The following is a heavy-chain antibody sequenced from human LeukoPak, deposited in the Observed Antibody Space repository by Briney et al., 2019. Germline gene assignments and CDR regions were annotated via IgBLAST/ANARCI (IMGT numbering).Heavy chain of an antibody. Sequence: SETLSLTCTVSGGSISRYYWSWIRQPPGKGLEWIGYIYYSGSTSYNHSLKSRVTISVDTSKNQFSLKLNSVTAADTAVYYCARDASYSSGWFDYWGQGTLVTVSS. CDR1: GGSISRYY. CDR2: IYYSGST. D-gene: IGHD6-19*01. J-gene: IGHJ4*02. V-gene: IGHV4-59*12. CDR3: ARDASYSSGWFDY.